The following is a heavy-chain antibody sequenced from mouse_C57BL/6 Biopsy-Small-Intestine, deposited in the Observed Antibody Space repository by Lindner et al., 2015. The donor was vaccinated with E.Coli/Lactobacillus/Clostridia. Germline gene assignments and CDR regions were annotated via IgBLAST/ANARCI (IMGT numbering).Heavy chain of an antibody. D-gene: IGHD1-1*02. Sequence: SVKVSCKTSGYIFSSYGISWVRQAPGQGLEWMGWISAYNGNTKYAQKLQGRVTMTTDTSTSTAYMELRRLRYDDTAVYYCARDTASGSYFAEDWGQGTLVTVSS. J-gene: IGHJ4*01. CDR1: GYIFSSYG. CDR3: ARDTASGSYFAED. V-gene: IGHV1-7*01. CDR2: ISAYNGNT.